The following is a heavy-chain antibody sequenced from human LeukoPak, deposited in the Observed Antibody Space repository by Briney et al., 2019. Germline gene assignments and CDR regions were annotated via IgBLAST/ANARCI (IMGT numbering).Heavy chain of an antibody. Sequence: AASVKVSCKASGYTFTSYDINWVRQATGQGLEWMGWMNPNSGNTGYAQKFQGRVTMTRNTSISTAYTELSSLRSEDTAVYYCASRIFYDFWSGYYMGGELDYWGQGTLVTVSS. V-gene: IGHV1-8*01. CDR3: ASRIFYDFWSGYYMGGELDY. D-gene: IGHD3-3*01. J-gene: IGHJ4*02. CDR2: MNPNSGNT. CDR1: GYTFTSYD.